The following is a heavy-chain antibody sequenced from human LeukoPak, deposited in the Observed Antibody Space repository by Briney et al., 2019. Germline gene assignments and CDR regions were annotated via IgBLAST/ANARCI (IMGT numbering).Heavy chain of an antibody. CDR2: IYYSGST. CDR1: GGSISSYY. CDR3: ARLGRGAAAGIDF. V-gene: IGHV4-59*01. D-gene: IGHD6-13*01. J-gene: IGHJ4*02. Sequence: SETLSLTCTVSGGSISSYYWSWIRQPPGKGLEWIGYIYYSGSTNYNPSLKSRVTISVDTSKNQFSLKLNSVTAADTAVYYCARLGRGAAAGIDFWGQGTLVTVSS.